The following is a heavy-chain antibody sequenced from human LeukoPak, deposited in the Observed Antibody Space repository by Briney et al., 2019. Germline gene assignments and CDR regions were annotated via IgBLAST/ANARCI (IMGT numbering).Heavy chain of an antibody. D-gene: IGHD1-26*01. V-gene: IGHV1-18*01. Sequence: ASVKVSCKASGYTFTSYGISWVRQAPGQGLEWMGWISAYNGNTNYAQKLQGRVTMTRNTSISTAYMELSSLRSEDTAVYYCASGSYFFNWFDSWGQGTLVTVSS. CDR2: ISAYNGNT. CDR1: GYTFTSYG. CDR3: ASGSYFFNWFDS. J-gene: IGHJ5*01.